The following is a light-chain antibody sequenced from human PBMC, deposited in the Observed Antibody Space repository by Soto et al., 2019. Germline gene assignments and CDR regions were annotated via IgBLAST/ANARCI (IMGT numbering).Light chain of an antibody. V-gene: IGKV3-20*01. CDR1: QSVSSSY. CDR3: QQYGSSPQT. J-gene: IGKJ1*01. CDR2: GAS. Sequence: EIVLTQSPGTLSLSPGERATLSCRASQSVSSSYLAWYQQTPGQAPRLLIYGASNRATGIPDRFSGSGSGXDXXLTISRLEHEDFAVYSCQQYGSSPQTFGQGTKVEIK.